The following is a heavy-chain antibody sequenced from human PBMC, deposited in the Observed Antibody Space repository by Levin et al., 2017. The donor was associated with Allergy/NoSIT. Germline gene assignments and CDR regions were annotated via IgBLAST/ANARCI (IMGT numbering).Heavy chain of an antibody. CDR1: GFTFSSYG. D-gene: IGHD6-19*01. Sequence: GGSLRLSCAASGFTFSSYGMHWVRQAPGKGLEWVAVIWYDGSNKYYADSVKGRFTISRDNSKNTLYLQMNSLRAEDTAVYYCAKCGGMSVAGTLNYYYGMDVWGQGTTVTVSS. J-gene: IGHJ6*02. CDR2: IWYDGSNK. V-gene: IGHV3-33*06. CDR3: AKCGGMSVAGTLNYYYGMDV.